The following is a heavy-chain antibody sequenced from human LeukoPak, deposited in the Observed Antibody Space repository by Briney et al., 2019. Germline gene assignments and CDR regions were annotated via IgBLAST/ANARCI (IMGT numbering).Heavy chain of an antibody. CDR2: ISSSSSYI. D-gene: IGHD6-19*01. CDR3: ARDFTVAGTIWFDP. J-gene: IGHJ5*02. V-gene: IGHV3-21*01. Sequence: GGSLRLSCAASGFTFSSYSMNWVRQAPGQGLEWVSSISSSSSYIYYADSVKGRFTISRDNAKKSLYLQMNSLRAEDTAVYYCARDFTVAGTIWFDPWGQGTLVTVSS. CDR1: GFTFSSYS.